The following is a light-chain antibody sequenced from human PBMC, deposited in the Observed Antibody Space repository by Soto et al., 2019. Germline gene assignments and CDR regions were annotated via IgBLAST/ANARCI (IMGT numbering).Light chain of an antibody. CDR2: EDN. V-gene: IGLV6-57*01. J-gene: IGLJ3*02. CDR1: SGTIANNY. CDR3: QSYDGDTLV. Sequence: FMLTQPHSVSPSPGKTVTISCTRSSGTIANNYVQWYQQRPGTSPTPVVYEDNQRPSGVPDRFSGSIDSSSNSPSLTVSGLKSEDEADYYSQSYDGDTLVFGGGTKLTVL.